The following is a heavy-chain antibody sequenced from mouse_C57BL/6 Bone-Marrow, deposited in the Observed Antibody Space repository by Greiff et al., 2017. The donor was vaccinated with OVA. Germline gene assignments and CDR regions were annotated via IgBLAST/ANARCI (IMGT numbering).Heavy chain of an antibody. CDR1: GFTFSSYT. J-gene: IGHJ4*01. V-gene: IGHV5-9*01. CDR2: ISGGGGNT. D-gene: IGHD1-1*01. Sequence: EVKLVESGGGLVKPGGSLKLSCAASGFTFSSYTMSWVRQTPEKRLEWVATISGGGGNTYYPDSVKGRFTISRDNAKNTLYLQMSSLRSEDTALYYCARPHYGSILFAMDYWGQGTSVTVSS. CDR3: ARPHYGSILFAMDY.